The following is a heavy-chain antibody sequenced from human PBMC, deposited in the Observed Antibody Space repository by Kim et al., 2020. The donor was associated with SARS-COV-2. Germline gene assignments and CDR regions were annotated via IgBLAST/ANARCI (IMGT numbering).Heavy chain of an antibody. Sequence: ASVKVSCKVSGYTLTELSMHWVRQAPGKGLEWMGGFDPEDGETIYAQKFQGRVTMTEDTSTDTAYMELSSLRSEDTAVYYCATRTYYYGSGSWKGFDYWGQGTLVTVSS. V-gene: IGHV1-24*01. CDR3: ATRTYYYGSGSWKGFDY. CDR2: FDPEDGET. D-gene: IGHD3-10*01. J-gene: IGHJ4*02. CDR1: GYTLTELS.